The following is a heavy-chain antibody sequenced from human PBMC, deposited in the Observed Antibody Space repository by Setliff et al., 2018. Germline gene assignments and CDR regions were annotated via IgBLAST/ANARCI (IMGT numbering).Heavy chain of an antibody. CDR2: INPNSGGT. J-gene: IGHJ4*02. CDR3: ARAGMAASNRKGVFEF. V-gene: IGHV1-2*02. CDR1: ANTFLAYY. D-gene: IGHD3-10*01. Sequence: ASVKVSCKASANTFLAYYVHWVRQAPGQGLEWMGWINPNSGGTNYAQKFQDRVTMTRDTSTSTVYLEMSSLRSDDTAVYYCARAGMAASNRKGVFEFWGQGTLVTVPS.